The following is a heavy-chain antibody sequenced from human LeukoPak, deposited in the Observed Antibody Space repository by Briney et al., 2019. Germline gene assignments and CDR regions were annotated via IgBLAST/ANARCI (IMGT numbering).Heavy chain of an antibody. CDR2: IYYSGST. CDR3: ARDGYYYDSSGAFDI. Sequence: SETLSLTCTVSGGSISRYYWSWIRQPPGKGLEWIGYIYYSGSTNYNPSLKSRVTISVDTSKNQFSLKLSSVTAADTAVYYCARDGYYYDSSGAFDIWGQGTMVTVSS. D-gene: IGHD3-22*01. V-gene: IGHV4-59*01. J-gene: IGHJ3*02. CDR1: GGSISRYY.